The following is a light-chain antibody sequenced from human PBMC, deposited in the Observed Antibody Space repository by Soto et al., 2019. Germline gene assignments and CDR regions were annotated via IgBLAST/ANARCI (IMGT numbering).Light chain of an antibody. CDR1: QTVDSN. V-gene: IGKV3-15*01. Sequence: EIVLTQSPATLSVSPGEGATLSCRASQTVDSNLAWYQQKPGLGPRLLIFGASTRATGIPARFSGSGSGTEFTLTITSLQSEDFAVYYCHQYNNWPLWTFGQGTKVEIK. CDR2: GAS. CDR3: HQYNNWPLWT. J-gene: IGKJ1*01.